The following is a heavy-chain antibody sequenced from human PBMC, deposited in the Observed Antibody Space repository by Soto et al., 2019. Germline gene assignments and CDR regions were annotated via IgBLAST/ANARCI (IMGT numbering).Heavy chain of an antibody. CDR2: IYYSGST. CDR1: CGSIKNYC. J-gene: IGHJ5*02. V-gene: IGHV4-59*01. D-gene: IGHD3-9*01. CDR3: ARDREVWLRGWGFAP. Sequence: SETLSRTCSVSCGSIKNYCWNCIRQAPGKGLEWVVYIYYSGSTNYHPSLRGRVTISVDTSKNQFSLKLTSVTAADTAVYYCARDREVWLRGWGFAPWGKGELVTVSS.